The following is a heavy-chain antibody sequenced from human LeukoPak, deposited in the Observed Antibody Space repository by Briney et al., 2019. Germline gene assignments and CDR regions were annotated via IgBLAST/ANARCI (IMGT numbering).Heavy chain of an antibody. CDR2: IIPIFGTA. D-gene: IGHD2-2*02. J-gene: IGHJ3*02. CDR1: GYSFTSYW. Sequence: KISCKGSGYSFTSYWIGWVRQMPGKGLEWMGIIPIFGTANYAQKFQGRVTITADESTSTAYMELSSLRSEDTAVYYCARGYCSSTSCYNAFDIWGQGTMVTVSS. V-gene: IGHV1-69*01. CDR3: ARGYCSSTSCYNAFDI.